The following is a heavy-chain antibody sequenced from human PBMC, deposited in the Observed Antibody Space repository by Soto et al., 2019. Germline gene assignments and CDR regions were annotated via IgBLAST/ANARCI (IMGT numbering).Heavy chain of an antibody. D-gene: IGHD4-17*01. Sequence: SETLSLTCTVSGGSISSGDYYWSWIRQPPGKGLEWIGYIYYSGSTYYNPSLKSRVTISVDTSKNQFSLKLSSVTAADTAVYYCARDSALTSPEYFPHWGQGTLVTVSS. V-gene: IGHV4-30-4*01. CDR1: GGSISSGDYY. J-gene: IGHJ1*01. CDR2: IYYSGST. CDR3: ARDSALTSPEYFPH.